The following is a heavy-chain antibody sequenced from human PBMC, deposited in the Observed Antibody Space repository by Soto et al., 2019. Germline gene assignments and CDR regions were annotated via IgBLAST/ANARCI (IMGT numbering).Heavy chain of an antibody. CDR1: GFSFSNAW. CDR3: TTAENYYDSSSFDY. CDR2: IKSKTDGGTT. D-gene: IGHD3-22*01. V-gene: IGHV3-15*01. Sequence: GGSLRLSCAASGFSFSNAWMSWVRQLPGKGLEWVGHIKSKTDGGTTDYAALVKGRFTISRDDSKTTLYLQMNGLKTEDTAVYYCTTAENYYDSSSFDYWGQGTLVTVST. J-gene: IGHJ4*02.